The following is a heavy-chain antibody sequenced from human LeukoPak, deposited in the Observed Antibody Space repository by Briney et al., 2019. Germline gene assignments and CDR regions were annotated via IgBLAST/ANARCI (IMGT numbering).Heavy chain of an antibody. Sequence: PSETLSLTCTVSGGSISSSSYYWGWIRQPPGKGLEWIGSIYYSGSIYYNPSLKSRVTISVDTSKNQFSLKLSSVTAADTAVYYCARRPITFGGVIPFDYWGQGTLVTVSS. CDR1: GGSISSSSYY. V-gene: IGHV4-39*01. CDR3: ARRPITFGGVIPFDY. J-gene: IGHJ4*02. D-gene: IGHD3-16*01. CDR2: IYYSGSI.